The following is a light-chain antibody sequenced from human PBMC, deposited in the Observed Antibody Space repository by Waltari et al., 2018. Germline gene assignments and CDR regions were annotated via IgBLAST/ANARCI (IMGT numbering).Light chain of an antibody. CDR3: AAWDDSLNGYV. CDR1: SSNIGSNT. J-gene: IGLJ1*01. V-gene: IGLV1-44*01. CDR2: SNN. Sequence: QSVLTQPPSASGTPGQRVTISCSGSSSNIGSNTVNWYQQLPGTAPKLLIYSNNQLPSGVPERFSVSKSGTSASLAISELQSEDEADYYCAAWDDSLNGYVFGTGTKVTVL.